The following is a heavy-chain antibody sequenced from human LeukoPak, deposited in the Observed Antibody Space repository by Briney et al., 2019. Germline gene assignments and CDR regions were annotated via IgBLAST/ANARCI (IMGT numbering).Heavy chain of an antibody. CDR3: ARGRIAARYYYYYGMDV. D-gene: IGHD6-6*01. J-gene: IGHJ6*02. CDR1: GFTFSSYD. V-gene: IGHV3-13*01. Sequence: GGSLRLSCAASGFTFSSYDMHWVRQAPGKGLEWVSAICTAGDTYYPGSVTGRFTISRENAKNSLYLQMNSLRAGDTAVYYCARGRIAARYYYYYGMDVWGQGTTVTVSS. CDR2: ICTAGDT.